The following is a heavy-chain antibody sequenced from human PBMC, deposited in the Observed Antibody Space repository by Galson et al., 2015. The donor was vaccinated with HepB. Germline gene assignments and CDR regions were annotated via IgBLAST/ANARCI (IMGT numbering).Heavy chain of an antibody. D-gene: IGHD4-17*01. V-gene: IGHV1-2*05. CDR1: GYNFTGYY. CDR2: INPDTGGT. J-gene: IGHJ5*02. Sequence: SVKVSCKASGYNFTGYYLHWVRQAPGQGLEWMGRINPDTGGTNYAQKFQDRVTMTRDTSISTAYMELSRLRSDDTVVYYCARGGVILSYGDFDWIDPWGQGTLVTVSS. CDR3: ARGGVILSYGDFDWIDP.